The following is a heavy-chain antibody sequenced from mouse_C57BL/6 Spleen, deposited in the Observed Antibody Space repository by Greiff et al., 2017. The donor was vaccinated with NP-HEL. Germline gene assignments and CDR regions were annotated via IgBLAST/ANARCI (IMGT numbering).Heavy chain of an antibody. Sequence: QVQLQQSGPELVKPGASVKISCKASGYAFSSSWMNWVKQRPGKGLEWIGRIYPGDGDTNYNGKFKGKATLTADKSSSTAYMQLSSLTSEDSAVYFCASSPTTVPFDYWGQGTTLTVSS. CDR2: IYPGDGDT. V-gene: IGHV1-82*01. CDR3: ASSPTTVPFDY. J-gene: IGHJ2*01. CDR1: GYAFSSSW. D-gene: IGHD1-1*01.